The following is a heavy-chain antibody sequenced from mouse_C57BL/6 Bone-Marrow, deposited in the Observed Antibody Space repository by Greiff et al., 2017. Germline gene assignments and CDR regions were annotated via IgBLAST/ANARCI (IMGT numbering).Heavy chain of an antibody. CDR2: IYPGSGST. Sequence: QVQLQQPGAELVKPGASVTMSCKASGYTFTSYWITWVKQRPGQGLEWIGDIYPGSGSTNYNEKFKSKATLTVDTSSSTAYMELSSLTSEDSAVYYCARPYYSNYWYFDVWGTGTTVTVSS. CDR3: ARPYYSNYWYFDV. V-gene: IGHV1-55*01. J-gene: IGHJ1*03. D-gene: IGHD2-5*01. CDR1: GYTFTSYW.